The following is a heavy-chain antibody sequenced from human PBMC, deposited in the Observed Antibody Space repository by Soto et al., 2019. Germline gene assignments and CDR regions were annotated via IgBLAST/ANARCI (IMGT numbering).Heavy chain of an antibody. CDR2: IKQDGSEK. D-gene: IGHD4-4*01. V-gene: IGHV3-7*01. J-gene: IGHJ6*03. CDR1: GFTISSYW. CDR3: ARGRRRMTTVTSYYYYYMYV. Sequence: ESGGDLVQPGGTLRLSCAASGFTISSYWMSWVRQAPGKGLEWVANIKQDGSEKYYVDSVKGRFTISRDNAKNSLYLQMNSVRAEDTAVYYCARGRRRMTTVTSYYYYYMYVWGKVTTVTASS.